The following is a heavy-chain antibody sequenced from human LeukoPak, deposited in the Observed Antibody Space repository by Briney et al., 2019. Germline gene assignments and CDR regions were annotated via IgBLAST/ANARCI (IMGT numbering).Heavy chain of an antibody. CDR3: AREGGRGADI. J-gene: IGHJ3*02. CDR1: GYTFTSYY. V-gene: IGHV1-46*01. D-gene: IGHD2-15*01. CDR2: INPSGGST. Sequence: ASVKVSCKASGYTFTSYYMHWVRQAPGQGLEWMGIINPSGGSTSYARKFQGRVAMTRDTSTSTVYMELSSLRSEDTAVYYCAREGGRGADIWGQGTMVTVSS.